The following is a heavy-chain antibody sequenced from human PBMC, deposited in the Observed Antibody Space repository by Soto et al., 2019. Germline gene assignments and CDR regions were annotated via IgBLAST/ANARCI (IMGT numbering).Heavy chain of an antibody. CDR3: GRGKGYGPNSGAFDI. D-gene: IGHD4-17*01. Sequence: EVQLVESGGDLVQPGGSLRLSCAASGFSFSTFDIHWVRQATGAGLEWVSGIGLSGDTYYAGSVRGRFTLSRENAKNSVYLQVNSLSAEDTAVYYCGRGKGYGPNSGAFDIWGPGTMVTVSS. CDR1: GFSFSTFD. J-gene: IGHJ3*02. CDR2: IGLSGDT. V-gene: IGHV3-13*01.